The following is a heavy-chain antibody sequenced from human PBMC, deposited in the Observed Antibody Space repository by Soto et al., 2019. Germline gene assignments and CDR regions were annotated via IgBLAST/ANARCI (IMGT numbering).Heavy chain of an antibody. CDR1: GGSISSSSYY. CDR3: ARSDIVLMVYVEYYFDY. V-gene: IGHV4-39*01. CDR2: IYYSGST. D-gene: IGHD2-8*01. Sequence: SETLSLTCTVSGGSISSSSYYWGWIRQPPGKGLEWIGSIYYSGSTYYNPSLKSRVTISVDTSKNQFSLKLSSVTAADTAVYYCARSDIVLMVYVEYYFDYWGQGTLVTVSS. J-gene: IGHJ4*02.